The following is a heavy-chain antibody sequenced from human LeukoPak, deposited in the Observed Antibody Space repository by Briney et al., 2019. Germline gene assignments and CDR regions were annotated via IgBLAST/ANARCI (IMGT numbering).Heavy chain of an antibody. D-gene: IGHD5-18*01. Sequence: PGGSLRLSCAASGFTFSSYSMNWVRQAPGKGLEWVSSISSSSSYIYYADSVKGRFTISRDNAKNSLYLQMNSLRAEDTAVYYCARRVDTAMVLSGMDVWGQGTTVTVSS. J-gene: IGHJ6*02. V-gene: IGHV3-21*01. CDR1: GFTFSSYS. CDR3: ARRVDTAMVLSGMDV. CDR2: ISSSSSYI.